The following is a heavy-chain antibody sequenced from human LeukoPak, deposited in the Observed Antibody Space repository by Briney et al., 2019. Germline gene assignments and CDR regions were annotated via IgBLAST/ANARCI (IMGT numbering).Heavy chain of an antibody. CDR1: GWSFSGYY. D-gene: IGHD3-10*01. CDR3: AREHYYGSGVWFDP. J-gene: IGHJ5*02. Sequence: PSETLSLTCAVYGWSFSGYYWSWIRQPPGKGLEWIGEINHSGSTNYNPSLKSRVTISVDTSKNQFSLKLSSVTAADTAVYYCAREHYYGSGVWFDPWGQGTRVTVSS. V-gene: IGHV4-34*01. CDR2: INHSGST.